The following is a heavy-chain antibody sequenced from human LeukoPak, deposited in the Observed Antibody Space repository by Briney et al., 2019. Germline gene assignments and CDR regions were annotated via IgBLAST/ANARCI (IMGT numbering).Heavy chain of an antibody. CDR2: FDPEDGET. CDR1: GYTLTELS. D-gene: IGHD4-17*01. V-gene: IGHV1-24*01. J-gene: IGHJ4*02. Sequence: ASVKVSCKVSGYTLTELSMHWVRQAPGKGLEWMGGFDPEDGETIYAQKFQGRVTMTEDTSTDTAYMELSSLRSEDTAVYYCATAVLDYGDPLFDYWGQGTLVTVSS. CDR3: ATAVLDYGDPLFDY.